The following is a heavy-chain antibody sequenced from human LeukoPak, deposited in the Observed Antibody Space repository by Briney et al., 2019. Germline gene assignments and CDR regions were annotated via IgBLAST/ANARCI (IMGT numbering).Heavy chain of an antibody. CDR3: ARLREAAFDI. D-gene: IGHD1-26*01. CDR2: IGTAGDT. Sequence: PGGSLRLSCAASGFTFSSYDFHWVRQPLGKGLEWVSAIGTAGDTYYPGSVKGRFTMSRENAKNSLYLQMNSLRAGDTAVYYCARLREAAFDIWGRGTMVTVSS. V-gene: IGHV3-13*04. CDR1: GFTFSSYD. J-gene: IGHJ3*02.